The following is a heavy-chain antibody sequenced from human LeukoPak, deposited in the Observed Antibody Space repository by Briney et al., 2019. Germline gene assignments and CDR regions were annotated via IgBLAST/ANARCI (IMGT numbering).Heavy chain of an antibody. CDR3: ASTAAGTSYYYYYMDV. CDR1: GFTFSSAA. D-gene: IGHD1-1*01. CDR2: IYSGGST. V-gene: IGHV3-53*01. Sequence: QPGGSLSLSCAASGFTFSSAAMTWVRQAPGKGLEWVSVIYSGGSTYYADSVKGRFTISRDNSKNTLYLQMNSLRAEDTAVYYCASTAAGTSYYYYYMDVWGKGTTVTVSS. J-gene: IGHJ6*03.